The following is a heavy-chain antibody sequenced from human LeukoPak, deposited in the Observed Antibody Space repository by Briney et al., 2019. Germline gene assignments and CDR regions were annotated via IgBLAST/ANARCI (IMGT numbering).Heavy chain of an antibody. CDR3: ARAPITSPFYFDY. Sequence: PAGTLRLSCTASRFAFAEHGMSWIRQAPGKGLEWVSGINWSGGSNGNADPLRGRFTISRDNAKNSLYLQMDSLRAEDTALYYCARAPITSPFYFDYWGQGTLVTVSS. CDR1: RFAFAEHG. CDR2: INWSGGSN. J-gene: IGHJ4*02. D-gene: IGHD2-2*01. V-gene: IGHV3-20*04.